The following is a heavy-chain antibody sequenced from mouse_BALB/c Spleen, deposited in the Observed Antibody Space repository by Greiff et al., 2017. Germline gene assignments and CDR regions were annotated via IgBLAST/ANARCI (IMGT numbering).Heavy chain of an antibody. CDR2: INSNGGST. J-gene: IGHJ4*01. V-gene: IGHV5-6-3*01. CDR3: ARGGGSSYGYAMDY. Sequence: DVQLVESGGGLVQPGGSLKLSCAASGFTFSSYGMSWVRQTPDKRLELVATINSNGGSTYYPDSVKGRFTISRDNAKNTLYLQMSSLKSEDTAMYYCARGGGSSYGYAMDYWGQGTSVTVSS. D-gene: IGHD1-1*01. CDR1: GFTFSSYG.